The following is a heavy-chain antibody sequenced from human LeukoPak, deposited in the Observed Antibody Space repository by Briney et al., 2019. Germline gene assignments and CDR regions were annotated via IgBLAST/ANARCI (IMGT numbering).Heavy chain of an antibody. CDR2: IKHDGTEQ. CDR1: GFIFSSHW. V-gene: IGHV3-7*04. Sequence: GGSLRLSCAASGFIFSSHWMSWVCQAPGKGLEWVANIKHDGTEQYFVDSVKGRFTISRDNAKNSLFLRMNSLRAEDTAVYYCARSYSRVGFDFWGQGTLVTVSS. CDR3: ARSYSRVGFDF. J-gene: IGHJ4*02. D-gene: IGHD6-13*01.